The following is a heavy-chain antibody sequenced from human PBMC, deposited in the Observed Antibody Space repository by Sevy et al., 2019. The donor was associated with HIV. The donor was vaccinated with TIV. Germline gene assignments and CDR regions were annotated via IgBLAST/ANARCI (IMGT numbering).Heavy chain of an antibody. CDR2: INHSGRT. D-gene: IGHD2-2*01. V-gene: IGHV4-34*01. CDR1: GWSFSDYY. CDR3: ARSTTIVVVPGAPSWFDP. Sequence: SETLSLTCAVHGWSFSDYYWNWIRQPPGRGLEWIGEINHSGRTNYNPSLKSRVTISVDTSKNQFSLKLSSVTAADTAVYYCARSTTIVVVPGAPSWFDPWGQRTLVTVSS. J-gene: IGHJ5*02.